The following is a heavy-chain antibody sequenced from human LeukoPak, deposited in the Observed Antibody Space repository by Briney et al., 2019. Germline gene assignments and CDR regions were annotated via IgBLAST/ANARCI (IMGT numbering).Heavy chain of an antibody. CDR3: ARDQRVTGRPDIDY. V-gene: IGHV3-74*03. Sequence: AWGSLRLSCAASGFTFRNHWMHWVRQTPGKGLVWVSRISSDGSSTTYADSVKGRFTISRDNAKNTLYLQMNNLRAEDTAMYYCARDQRVTGRPDIDYWGQGTLVIVSS. CDR2: ISSDGSST. D-gene: IGHD6-6*01. CDR1: GFTFRNHW. J-gene: IGHJ4*02.